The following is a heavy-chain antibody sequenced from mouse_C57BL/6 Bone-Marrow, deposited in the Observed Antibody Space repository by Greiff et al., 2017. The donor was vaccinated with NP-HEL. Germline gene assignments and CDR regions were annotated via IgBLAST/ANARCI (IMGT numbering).Heavy chain of an antibody. Sequence: EVKVEESGGGLVKPGGSLKLSCAASGFTFSDYGMHWVRQAPEKGLEWVAYISSGSSTIYYADTVKGRFTISRDNAKNTLFLQMTSLRSEDTAMYYCARYERYFDVWGTGTTVTVSS. CDR1: GFTFSDYG. CDR2: ISSGSSTI. V-gene: IGHV5-17*01. D-gene: IGHD2-3*01. CDR3: ARYERYFDV. J-gene: IGHJ1*03.